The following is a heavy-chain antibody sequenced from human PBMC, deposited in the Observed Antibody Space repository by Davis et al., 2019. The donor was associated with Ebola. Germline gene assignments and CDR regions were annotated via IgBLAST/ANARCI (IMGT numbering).Heavy chain of an antibody. D-gene: IGHD6-13*01. Sequence: MPSETLSLTCTVSGGSISSGDYYWSWIRQPPGKGLEWIGYIYYSGGTYYNPSLKSRVTISVDTSKNQFSLKLSSVTAADTAVYYCARASGSSYYFDYWGQGTLVTVSS. J-gene: IGHJ4*02. CDR2: IYYSGGT. V-gene: IGHV4-30-4*02. CDR3: ARASGSSYYFDY. CDR1: GGSISSGDYY.